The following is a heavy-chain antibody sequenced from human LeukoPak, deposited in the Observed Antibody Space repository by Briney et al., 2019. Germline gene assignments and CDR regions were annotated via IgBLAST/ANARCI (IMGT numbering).Heavy chain of an antibody. Sequence: SETLSLTCTVSGGSISSYYWSWVRQPAGKGLEWIGRIYASGNTNYNPSLKGRVTMTVDTSKNQFSLNLSSVTAADTAVYYCARGRGSSWYYFDSWGQGTLVIVSS. V-gene: IGHV4-4*07. J-gene: IGHJ4*02. CDR3: ARGRGSSWYYFDS. D-gene: IGHD6-13*01. CDR1: GGSISSYY. CDR2: IYASGNT.